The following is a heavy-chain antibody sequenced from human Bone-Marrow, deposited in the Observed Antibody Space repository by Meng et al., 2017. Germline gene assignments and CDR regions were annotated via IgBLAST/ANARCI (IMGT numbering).Heavy chain of an antibody. J-gene: IGHJ5*02. V-gene: IGHV2-5*02. CDR3: AHSGGYDFEGWFDP. Sequence: QITLKESGPTLVKPTQTLTLTCTFSGFSLSTSGVGVGWIRQPPGKALEWLALIYWDDDKRYSPSLKSRLTITKDPSKNQVVLTMTNMDPVDTATYYCAHSGGYDFEGWFDPWGQGTLVTVSS. CDR2: IYWDDDK. CDR1: GFSLSTSGVG. D-gene: IGHD5-12*01.